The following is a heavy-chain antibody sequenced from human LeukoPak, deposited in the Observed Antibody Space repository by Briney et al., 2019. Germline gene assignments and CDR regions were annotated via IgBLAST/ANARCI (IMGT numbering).Heavy chain of an antibody. CDR3: ARYGSGSYYGYYYYYYMDV. Sequence: GESLKISCKGSGYSFTNYWNGWVRQMPGKGLEWVAIIYPGDSDTRYSPSFQGQVTISADKSISTAYLQWSSLKASDTAMYYCARYGSGSYYGYYYYYYMDVWGKGTTVTVSS. J-gene: IGHJ6*03. CDR1: GYSFTNYW. CDR2: IYPGDSDT. V-gene: IGHV5-51*01. D-gene: IGHD3-10*01.